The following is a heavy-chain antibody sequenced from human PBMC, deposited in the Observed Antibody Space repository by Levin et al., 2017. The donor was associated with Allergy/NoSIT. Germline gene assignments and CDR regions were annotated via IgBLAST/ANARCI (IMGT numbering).Heavy chain of an antibody. D-gene: IGHD6-19*01. CDR3: AHLMSGSSGGYLPDY. V-gene: IGHV2-5*02. J-gene: IGHJ4*02. CDR1: GFSLSTSGVG. Sequence: SGPTLVKPTQTLTLTCTFSGFSLSTSGVGVGWIRQPPGKALEWLALIYWDDDKRYSPSLKSRLTITKDTSKDQVVITMTNMDPVDTATYYSAHLMSGSSGGYLPDYWGQGTLVTVSS. CDR2: IYWDDDK.